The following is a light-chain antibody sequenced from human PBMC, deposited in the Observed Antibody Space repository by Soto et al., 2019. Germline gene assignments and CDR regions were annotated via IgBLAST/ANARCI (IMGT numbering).Light chain of an antibody. CDR1: SSNIGAGYD. CDR3: QSYDSGVSVV. V-gene: IGLV1-40*01. Sequence: QSVLTQPPSVSGAPGQRVTISCTGSSSNIGAGYDVHWYQQLPGTAPKLLIYGNSNRPSGVPDRFSGSKSGTSASLAITGLQAEDEADYYCQSYDSGVSVVFGGGTKVTVL. CDR2: GNS. J-gene: IGLJ2*01.